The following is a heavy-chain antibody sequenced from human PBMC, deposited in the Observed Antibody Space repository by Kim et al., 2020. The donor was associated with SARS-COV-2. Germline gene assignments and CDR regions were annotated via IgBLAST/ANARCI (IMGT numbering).Heavy chain of an antibody. J-gene: IGHJ4*02. CDR2: DGTTT. V-gene: IGHV3-74*01. CDR3: TRGPF. Sequence: DGTTTLSADSVKGRLTISRENSKNTLYLQMSGLRADDTGVYYCTRGPFWGQGTLVTVSS.